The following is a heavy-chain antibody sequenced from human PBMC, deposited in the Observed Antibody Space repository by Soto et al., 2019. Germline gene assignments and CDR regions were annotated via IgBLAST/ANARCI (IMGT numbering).Heavy chain of an antibody. J-gene: IGHJ6*02. CDR3: AILRVAVTVLGYYYYYGMDV. Sequence: PGGSLRLSCASSVFTFISYWMSWVRQAPGKGLEWVANIKQDGSEKYYVDSVKGRFTISRDNAKNSLYLQMNSLRAEDTAVYYCAILRVAVTVLGYYYYYGMDVWGQGTTVTVSS. CDR2: IKQDGSEK. CDR1: VFTFISYW. V-gene: IGHV3-7*03. D-gene: IGHD6-19*01.